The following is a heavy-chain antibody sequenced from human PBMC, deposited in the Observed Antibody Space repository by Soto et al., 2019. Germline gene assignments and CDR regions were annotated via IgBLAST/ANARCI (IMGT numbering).Heavy chain of an antibody. CDR1: GFIFENFG. D-gene: IGHD1-26*01. J-gene: IGHJ5*02. Sequence: PRLSCAASGFIFENFGMSWVRQAPGKGLEWISFISGSGFKKYYADSVKGRFTISRDNSKSTVYLELNNLSAEGTAVYHCAKNQGVELVPLATVDWFDPWGQGSVVTVSS. CDR3: AKNQGVELVPLATVDWFDP. V-gene: IGHV3-23*01. CDR2: ISGSGFKK.